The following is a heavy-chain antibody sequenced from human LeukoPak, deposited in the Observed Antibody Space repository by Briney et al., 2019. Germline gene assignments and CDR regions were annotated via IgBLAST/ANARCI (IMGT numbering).Heavy chain of an antibody. Sequence: GGSLRLSCAASGFTFNSFSMKWVRQAPGKGLEWVSYISSRSDCIYYADSVKGRFTISRDNAKNSLYLQINSLGAEDTALYHCARLRYTYPYYFDYWGQGTLVTVSS. D-gene: IGHD5-18*01. CDR3: ARLRYTYPYYFDY. CDR2: ISSRSDCI. J-gene: IGHJ4*02. CDR1: GFTFNSFS. V-gene: IGHV3-21*04.